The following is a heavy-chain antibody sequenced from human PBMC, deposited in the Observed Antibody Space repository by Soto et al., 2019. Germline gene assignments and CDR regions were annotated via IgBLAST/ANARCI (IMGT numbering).Heavy chain of an antibody. CDR2: ISYDGNTQ. CDR1: GFTLSSYS. D-gene: IGHD2-2*03. J-gene: IGHJ6*02. Sequence: GGSLRLSCAASGFTLSSYSIHWVRQAPGKGLDWVAVISYDGNTQFYGDSVKGRFIVSRDNSRNTLYLQLNNLQAEDTAVYYCASLNGYCVSTGCHGYYGMDVWGQGTTVTVSS. V-gene: IGHV3-30-3*01. CDR3: ASLNGYCVSTGCHGYYGMDV.